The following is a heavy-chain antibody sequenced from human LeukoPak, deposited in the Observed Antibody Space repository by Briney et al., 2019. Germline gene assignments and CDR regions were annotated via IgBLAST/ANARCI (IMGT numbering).Heavy chain of an antibody. CDR1: GFTLGTYW. J-gene: IGHJ6*03. CDR2: ITNDGTT. Sequence: GGSLRLSCVASGFTLGTYWMHWVRQGPEKGLVWVAGITNDGTTCYADSVKGRFTISRDNANSTVYLQMNSLSSEDTAVYYCGRERNFYYMDVWGKGTTVTVSS. CDR3: GRERNFYYMDV. V-gene: IGHV3-74*01.